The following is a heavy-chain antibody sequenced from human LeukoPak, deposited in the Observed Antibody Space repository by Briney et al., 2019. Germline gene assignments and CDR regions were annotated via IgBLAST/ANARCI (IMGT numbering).Heavy chain of an antibody. Sequence: ASVKVSCKASGYIFPNHYMHWARQAPAQGLEWMGLINPSGSSTLYAEKFRGRIIMTRDMSTATDYMKLSSLRSEDTAVYYCARVTPLVVRGVTLDNWFDPWGQGTLVTVSS. V-gene: IGHV1-46*01. D-gene: IGHD3-10*01. CDR3: ARVTPLVVRGVTLDNWFDP. J-gene: IGHJ5*02. CDR2: INPSGSST. CDR1: GYIFPNHY.